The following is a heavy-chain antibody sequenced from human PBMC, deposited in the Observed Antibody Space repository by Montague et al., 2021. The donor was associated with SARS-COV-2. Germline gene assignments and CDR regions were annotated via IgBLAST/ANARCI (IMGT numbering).Heavy chain of an antibody. Sequence: SETLSLTCTVSSGSISNYYWSWIRQPPGKGLEWNGYVYSSGSTNYNPSLEGRVTMSVATSKTQFSLKLISVTAADTAVYYCARVRYSDGWTFDYWGQGTLVTVSS. V-gene: IGHV4-59*13. J-gene: IGHJ4*02. D-gene: IGHD6-19*01. CDR2: VYSSGST. CDR1: SGSISNYY. CDR3: ARVRYSDGWTFDY.